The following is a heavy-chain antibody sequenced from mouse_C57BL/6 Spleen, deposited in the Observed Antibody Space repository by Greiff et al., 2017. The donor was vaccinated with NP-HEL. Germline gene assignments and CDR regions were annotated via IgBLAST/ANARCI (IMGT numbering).Heavy chain of an antibody. J-gene: IGHJ4*01. CDR3: AREKYYDYDGNYAMDY. CDR2: INYDGSST. Sequence: DVQLVESEGGLVQPGSSMKLSCTASGFTFSDYYMAWVRQVPEKGLEWVANINYDGSSTYYLDSLKSRFIISRDNAKNILYLQMSSLKSEDTATYYCAREKYYDYDGNYAMDYWGQGTSVTVSS. D-gene: IGHD2-4*01. CDR1: GFTFSDYY. V-gene: IGHV5-16*01.